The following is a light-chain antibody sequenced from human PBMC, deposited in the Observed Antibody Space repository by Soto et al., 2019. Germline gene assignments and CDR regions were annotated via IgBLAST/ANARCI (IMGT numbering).Light chain of an antibody. V-gene: IGKV3-15*01. CDR2: DAS. Sequence: EIVMTQSPATLSVTPGESATLSCRASQSVSSNLAWHQQKPGQAPRILMYDASTRATGISARFSGSGSGTEFTLTISSLQSEDFAVYYCQQYNNWPGTFGQGTKVDI. CDR3: QQYNNWPGT. CDR1: QSVSSN. J-gene: IGKJ1*01.